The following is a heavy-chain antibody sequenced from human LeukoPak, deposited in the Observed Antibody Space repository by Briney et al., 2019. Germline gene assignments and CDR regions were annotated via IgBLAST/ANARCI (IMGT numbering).Heavy chain of an antibody. Sequence: ASVKVSCKASGGTFSSYAISWVRQAPGQGLEWMGGIIPIFGTANYAQKFQGRVTITADESTSTDYMELSSLRSEDTAVYYCAITDLDKEGYCSGGSCSGSVNSYYYYYGMDVWGQGTTVTVSS. J-gene: IGHJ6*02. CDR3: AITDLDKEGYCSGGSCSGSVNSYYYYYGMDV. V-gene: IGHV1-69*13. CDR2: IIPIFGTA. D-gene: IGHD2-15*01. CDR1: GGTFSSYA.